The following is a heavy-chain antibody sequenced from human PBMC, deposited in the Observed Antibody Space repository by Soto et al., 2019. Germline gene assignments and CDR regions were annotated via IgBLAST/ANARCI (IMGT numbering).Heavy chain of an antibody. V-gene: IGHV3-48*03. D-gene: IGHD6-19*01. CDR1: AFTFSSYE. Sequence: AGGSLRLSCAASAFTFSSYEMNWVRQAPGKGLEWVSYISSSGNTIYYADSVKGRFTISRDNAKNSLYLQMNSLRAEDTAVYYCARSGAVAGSDYWGLGTLVTVSS. CDR2: ISSSGNTI. CDR3: ARSGAVAGSDY. J-gene: IGHJ4*02.